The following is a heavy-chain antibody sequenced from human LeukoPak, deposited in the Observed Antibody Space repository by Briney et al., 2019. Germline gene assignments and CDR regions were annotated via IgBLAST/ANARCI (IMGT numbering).Heavy chain of an antibody. J-gene: IGHJ5*02. CDR2: IYHSGST. V-gene: IGHV4-59*01. D-gene: IGHD2-8*01. CDR1: GGSMSTYA. Sequence: SETLSLTCTVSGGSMSTYAWSWIRQPPGKGLEYIGYIYHSGSTNYSPSLKSRVTISVDTSKKQFSLKLSSVTAADTAVYYCARGRHGPLNWFDPWGQGILVTVSS. CDR3: ARGRHGPLNWFDP.